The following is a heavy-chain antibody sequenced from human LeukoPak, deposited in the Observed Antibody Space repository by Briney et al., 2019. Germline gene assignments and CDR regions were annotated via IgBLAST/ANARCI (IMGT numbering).Heavy chain of an antibody. CDR1: GYAFTGYY. CDR2: INPNSGGT. Sequence: ASVKVSCKASGYAFTGYYMHWVRQAPGQGLEWMGWINPNSGGTNYAQKFQGRVTMTRDTSISTAYMELSRLRSDDTAVYYCARGDCSSTSCYAFDIWGQGTMVTVSS. V-gene: IGHV1-2*02. D-gene: IGHD2-2*01. CDR3: ARGDCSSTSCYAFDI. J-gene: IGHJ3*02.